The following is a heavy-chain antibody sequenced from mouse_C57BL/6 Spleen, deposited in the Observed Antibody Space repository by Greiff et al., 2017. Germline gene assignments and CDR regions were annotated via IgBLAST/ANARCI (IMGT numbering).Heavy chain of an antibody. V-gene: IGHV1-61*01. Sequence: QVQLQQPGAELVRPGSSVKLSCKASGYTFTSYWMDWVKQRPGQGLEWIGNIYPSDSETHYNQKFKDKATLTVDKSSSTAYMQLSSLTSEDSAVYYCARGTTVVATFDYWGKGTTLTVSS. CDR2: IYPSDSET. D-gene: IGHD1-1*01. CDR1: GYTFTSYW. J-gene: IGHJ2*01. CDR3: ARGTTVVATFDY.